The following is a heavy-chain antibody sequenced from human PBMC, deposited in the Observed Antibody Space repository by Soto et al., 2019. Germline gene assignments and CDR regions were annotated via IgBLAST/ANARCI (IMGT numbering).Heavy chain of an antibody. D-gene: IGHD6-13*01. CDR3: ARLIAAAAFDY. CDR2: VHYTGST. V-gene: IGHV4-59*01. CDR1: GASINNFY. J-gene: IGHJ4*02. Sequence: SETLSLTCTVSGASINNFYWAWIRQAPGKGLEWIGYVHYTGSTNYNPSLKSRVAMSIDSSKMQVSLNLTSVTSADTAVYYCARLIAAAAFDYWGQGAPVT.